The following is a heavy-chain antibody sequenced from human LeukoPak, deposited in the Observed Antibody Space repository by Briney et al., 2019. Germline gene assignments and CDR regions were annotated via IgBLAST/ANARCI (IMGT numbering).Heavy chain of an antibody. J-gene: IGHJ4*02. CDR2: IYSGGST. CDR1: GFTVSSNY. CDR3: ASDQIAVAGIFGY. V-gene: IGHV3-66*01. D-gene: IGHD6-19*01. Sequence: GGSLRLSCAASGFTVSSNYMSWVRQAPGKGLEWVSVIYSGGSTYYADTVKGRFTISRDNSKNTLYLQMNSLRAEDTAVYYCASDQIAVAGIFGYWGQGTLVTVSS.